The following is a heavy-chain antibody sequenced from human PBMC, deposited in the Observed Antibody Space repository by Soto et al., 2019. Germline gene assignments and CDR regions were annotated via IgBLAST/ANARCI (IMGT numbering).Heavy chain of an antibody. CDR3: AKGYSSSSRYYYYGMDV. J-gene: IGHJ6*02. D-gene: IGHD6-13*01. Sequence: QVQLVESGGGVVQPGRSLRLSCAASGFTFSSYGMHWVRQAPGKGLEWVAVISYDGSNKYYPDSVKGRFTISRDNSKNTLYLQMNSLRAEDTAVYYCAKGYSSSSRYYYYGMDVWGQGTTVTVSS. CDR1: GFTFSSYG. V-gene: IGHV3-30*18. CDR2: ISYDGSNK.